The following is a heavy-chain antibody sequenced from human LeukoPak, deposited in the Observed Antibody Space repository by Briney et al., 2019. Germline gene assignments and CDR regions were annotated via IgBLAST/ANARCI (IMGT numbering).Heavy chain of an antibody. CDR1: GGSISSYY. V-gene: IGHV4-59*01. CDR3: ARGGYYGSGNDFRFDP. CDR2: IHYTGST. Sequence: SQTLSLTCAVSGGSISSYYWSWIRQSPGKGLECIGYIHYTGSTNYNPSLKSRVTISVETSKNQFSLKLKSVTAADTAVYYCARGGYYGSGNDFRFDPWGQGTLVTVSS. D-gene: IGHD3-10*01. J-gene: IGHJ5*02.